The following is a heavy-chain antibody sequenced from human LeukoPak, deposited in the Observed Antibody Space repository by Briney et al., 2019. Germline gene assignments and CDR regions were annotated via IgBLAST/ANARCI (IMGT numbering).Heavy chain of an antibody. J-gene: IGHJ4*02. CDR1: GGSISSYY. Sequence: PSETLSLTCTVSGGSISSYYWSWIRQPPGKGLEWIGYIYYSGTTNTSPSLKSRVTMSVDTSKNQFSLKLSSVTAADTAVYYCAKDSSTWGNLAGHFDSWGQGTLVTVSS. V-gene: IGHV4-59*12. CDR2: IYYSGTT. D-gene: IGHD6-13*01. CDR3: AKDSSTWGNLAGHFDS.